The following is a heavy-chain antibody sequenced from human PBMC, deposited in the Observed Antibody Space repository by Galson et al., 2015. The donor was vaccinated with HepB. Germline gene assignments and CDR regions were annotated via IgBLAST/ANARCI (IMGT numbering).Heavy chain of an antibody. CDR2: ISWNSGSI. V-gene: IGHV3-9*01. J-gene: IGHJ6*02. CDR1: GFTFDDYA. CDR3: AKDIGVGALAVAGTPRYYGMDV. Sequence: SLRLSCAASGFTFDDYAMHWVRQAPGKGLEWVSGISWNSGSIGYADSVKGRFTISRDNAKNSLYLQMNSLRAEDTALYYCAKDIGVGALAVAGTPRYYGMDVWGQGTTVTVSS. D-gene: IGHD6-19*01.